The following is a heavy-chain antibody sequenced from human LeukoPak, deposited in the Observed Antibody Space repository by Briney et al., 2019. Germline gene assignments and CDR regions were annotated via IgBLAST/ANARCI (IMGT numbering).Heavy chain of an antibody. V-gene: IGHV1-69*05. D-gene: IGHD2-2*01. CDR3: ARSLREAVVPAAIS. J-gene: IGHJ4*02. CDR2: IIPIFGTA. Sequence: ASVKVSCKASGGTFSSYAISWVRQAPGQGLEWMGGIIPIFGTANYAQKFQGRVTMTRDMSTSTVYMELSSLRSEDTAVYYCARSLREAVVPAAISWGQGTLVTVSS. CDR1: GGTFSSYA.